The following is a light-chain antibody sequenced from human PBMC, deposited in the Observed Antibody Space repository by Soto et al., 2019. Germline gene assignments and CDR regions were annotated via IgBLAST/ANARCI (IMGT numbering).Light chain of an antibody. CDR2: TSN. CDR3: AAWDDSLEGVL. Sequence: QSVLTQPPSASGTPGQRVTLSCSGSSSNIGRNSVNWYQQLPGTAPKLLIYTSNQRPSGVPDRFSGSKSGTSASLAISGLQSDDEADYYCAAWDDSLEGVLFGGGTKLTVL. V-gene: IGLV1-44*01. CDR1: SSNIGRNS. J-gene: IGLJ2*01.